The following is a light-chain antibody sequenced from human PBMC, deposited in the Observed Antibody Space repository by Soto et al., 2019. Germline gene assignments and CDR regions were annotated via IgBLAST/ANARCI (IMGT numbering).Light chain of an antibody. CDR1: QDITNY. Sequence: DIQMTQSPSSLSASVGDRVTIICQASQDITNYLNWYQQKPVKAPKLLIHDSSNLETGVPSRFSGSGSGTYFSFTISSLQPEDIATYFCQQFDSPPLTFGQGTRLEIK. J-gene: IGKJ5*01. V-gene: IGKV1-33*01. CDR3: QQFDSPPLT. CDR2: DSS.